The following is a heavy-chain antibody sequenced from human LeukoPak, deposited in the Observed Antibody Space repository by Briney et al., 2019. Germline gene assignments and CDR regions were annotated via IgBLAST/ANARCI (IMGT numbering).Heavy chain of an antibody. D-gene: IGHD3-22*01. CDR2: IIPIFGTA. J-gene: IGHJ4*02. V-gene: IGHV1-69*05. CDR3: ARDKSVTYYYDSSGSGLDY. Sequence: SVKVSCKASGGTFSSYAISWVRQAPGQGLEWMGGIIPIFGTANYAQKFQGRVTITTDESTSTAYMELSSLRSEDTAVYYCARDKSVTYYYDSSGSGLDYWGQGTLVTVSS. CDR1: GGTFSSYA.